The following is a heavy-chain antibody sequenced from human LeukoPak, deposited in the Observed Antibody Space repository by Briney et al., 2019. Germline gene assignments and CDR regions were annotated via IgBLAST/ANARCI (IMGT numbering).Heavy chain of an antibody. D-gene: IGHD2-21*02. CDR1: GFTFSNYG. Sequence: GGSLRLSCATSGFTFSNYGFHWVRQAPGKGLEWVAVIGYDGSNKYYADSVKGRFTISRDNSEKTLYLQVNSLRPEDTAVYYCAKDEGSSCGGDCPLDYWARGRWSPSPQ. CDR3: AKDEGSSCGGDCPLDY. CDR2: IGYDGSNK. J-gene: IGHJ4*02. V-gene: IGHV3-30*18.